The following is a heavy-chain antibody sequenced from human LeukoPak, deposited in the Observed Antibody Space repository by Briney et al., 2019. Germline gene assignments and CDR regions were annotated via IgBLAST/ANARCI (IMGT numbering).Heavy chain of an antibody. CDR3: ARELTGTYAFDI. D-gene: IGHD1-7*01. J-gene: IGHJ3*02. V-gene: IGHV1-2*02. CDR1: GYTFTGYY. CDR2: INPNSGGT. Sequence: ASVKVSCKASGYTFTGYYMHWVRQAPGQGLEWMGWINPNSGGTNYAQKFQGRVTMTRDTSISTAYMELSRLRSDDTAVYYCARELTGTYAFDIWGQGTMVTASS.